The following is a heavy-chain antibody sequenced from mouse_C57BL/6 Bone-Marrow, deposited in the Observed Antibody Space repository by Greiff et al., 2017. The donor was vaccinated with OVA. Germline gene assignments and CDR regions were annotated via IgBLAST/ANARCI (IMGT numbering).Heavy chain of an antibody. D-gene: IGHD2-1*01. V-gene: IGHV5-2*01. Sequence: VQLKQSGGGLVQPGASLKLSCESNEYEFPSHDMSWVRKTPEKRLELVAAINRDGGSTYYPDTMERRFIISRDNTKKTLYLQMSSLMSEDTALYYCARRVYYGNLYYAMDYWGQGTSVTVSS. CDR1: EYEFPSHD. CDR2: INRDGGST. CDR3: ARRVYYGNLYYAMDY. J-gene: IGHJ4*01.